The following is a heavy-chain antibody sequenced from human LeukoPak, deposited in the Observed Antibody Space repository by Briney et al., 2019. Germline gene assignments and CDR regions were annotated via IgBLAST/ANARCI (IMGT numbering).Heavy chain of an antibody. D-gene: IGHD1-26*01. CDR1: GYTFTNYY. CDR2: INPSGGTT. J-gene: IGHJ4*02. V-gene: IGHV1-46*01. Sequence: ASVKVSCKASGYTFTNYYVHWVRQAPGQGLEWMGVINPSGGTTRYAQKFQGRVTMTRDTSTSTVYMELSSLRSEDTAVYYCARDWDQWVDYWGQGTLVTVSS. CDR3: ARDWDQWVDY.